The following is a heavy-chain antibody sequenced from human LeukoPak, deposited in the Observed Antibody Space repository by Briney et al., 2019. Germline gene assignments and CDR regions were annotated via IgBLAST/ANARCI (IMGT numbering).Heavy chain of an antibody. V-gene: IGHV3-30*04. CDR3: TRDMTPHEFFLYYYYGMDV. Sequence: GGSLRLSCAASGFIFSSYAMHWVRQAPGKGLEWVAVISYDGSNKYYADSVKGRFTISRDNSKNTLYLQMNSLRAEDTAVYYCTRDMTPHEFFLYYYYGMDVWGQGTMVTVSS. CDR1: GFIFSSYA. D-gene: IGHD2-15*01. CDR2: ISYDGSNK. J-gene: IGHJ6*02.